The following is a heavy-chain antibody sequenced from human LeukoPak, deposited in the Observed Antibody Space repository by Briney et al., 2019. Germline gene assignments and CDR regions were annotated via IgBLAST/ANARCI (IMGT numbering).Heavy chain of an antibody. CDR1: GFTFGLYG. Sequence: GGSLRLSCAASGFTFGLYGMHWVRQAPGKGLEWVALISNDGSKTYYADSVEGRFTISRDNSKNTVYLQVSSLRADDTAVYYCAKDSRGANFFGDFDYWGQGTLVTVSS. CDR3: AKDSRGANFFGDFDY. CDR2: ISNDGSKT. J-gene: IGHJ4*02. D-gene: IGHD3-10*01. V-gene: IGHV3-33*06.